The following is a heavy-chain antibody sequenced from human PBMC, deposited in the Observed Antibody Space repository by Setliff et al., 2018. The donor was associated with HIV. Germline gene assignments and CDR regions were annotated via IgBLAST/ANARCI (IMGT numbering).Heavy chain of an antibody. CDR2: TYPGDSTT. V-gene: IGHV5-51*01. D-gene: IGHD7-27*01. CDR1: GYSFSDYW. J-gene: IGHJ4*02. Sequence: GESLKISCKASGYSFSDYWIGWVRQMPGKGLEWKGVTYPGDSTTRYSPSLEGQVTISADRSINTAFLQWISLEASDTAMYYCIRRRRAPGAADLESYWGQGTLVTVSS. CDR3: IRRRRAPGAADLESY.